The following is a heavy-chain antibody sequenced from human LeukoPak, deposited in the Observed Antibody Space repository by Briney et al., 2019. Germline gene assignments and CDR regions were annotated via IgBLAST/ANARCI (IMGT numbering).Heavy chain of an antibody. Sequence: SVKVSCKAFGYTFTTYDINWVRQATGQGLEWMGGIIPIFGTANYAQKFQGRVTITADESTSTAYMELSSLRSEDTAVYYCARGSSSSWYHDAFDIWGQGTMVTVSS. V-gene: IGHV1-69*13. CDR1: GYTFTTYD. CDR3: ARGSSSSWYHDAFDI. D-gene: IGHD6-13*01. J-gene: IGHJ3*02. CDR2: IIPIFGTA.